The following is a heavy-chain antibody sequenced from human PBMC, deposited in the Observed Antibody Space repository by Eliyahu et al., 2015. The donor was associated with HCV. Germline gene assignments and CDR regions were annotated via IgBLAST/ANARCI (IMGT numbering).Heavy chain of an antibody. CDR1: GVTVSXNY. D-gene: IGHD2-2*01. V-gene: IGHV3-66*01. CDR2: IXSGGNT. J-gene: IGHJ4*02. Sequence: EVQLVESGGGLVQPGGSLXXSCXASGVTVSXNYMTWVRQAPGKGLEWISIIXSGGNTYYTDSVKGRFTISRDGSTNTLFLQMNNLRAEDTATYYCASRRYCTSTTCFDFWGRGTAVTVSS. CDR3: ASRRYCTSTTCFDF.